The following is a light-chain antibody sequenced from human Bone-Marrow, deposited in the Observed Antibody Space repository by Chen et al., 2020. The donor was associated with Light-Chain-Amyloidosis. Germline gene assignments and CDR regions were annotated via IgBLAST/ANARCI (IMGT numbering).Light chain of an antibody. CDR2: EDD. J-gene: IGLJ3*02. CDR3: QSYQGSSQGV. Sequence: NFMLTKPHSVSESPGKTVIISCTRSSGSIATNSLQWYQQRPGSSPTTVIYEDDQRPSGVPDRFSGSIDRSSNSASLTISGLKTEDEADYYCQSYQGSSQGVFGGGTKLTVL. CDR1: SGSIATNS. V-gene: IGLV6-57*01.